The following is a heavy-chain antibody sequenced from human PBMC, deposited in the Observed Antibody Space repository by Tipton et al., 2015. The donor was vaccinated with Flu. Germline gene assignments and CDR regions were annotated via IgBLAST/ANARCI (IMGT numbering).Heavy chain of an antibody. CDR1: GFTFGDYA. J-gene: IGHJ3*02. V-gene: IGHV3-49*03. CDR2: IRSKAYGGTT. D-gene: IGHD3-22*01. CDR3: TRDYYYDSSGLHDAFDI. Sequence: LRLSCTASGFTFGDYAMSWFRQAPGKGLEWVGFIRSKAYGGTTEYAASVKGRFTISRDDSKSIAYLQMNSLKTEDTAVYYCTRDYYYDSSGLHDAFDIWGQGTTVTVSS.